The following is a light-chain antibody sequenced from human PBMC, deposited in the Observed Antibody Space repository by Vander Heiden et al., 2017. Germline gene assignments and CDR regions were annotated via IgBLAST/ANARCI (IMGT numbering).Light chain of an antibody. CDR3: QQYATSPFT. Sequence: EIVLTQSPGALSLSPGERATLSCRASQTVSENSLAWYQQKPGQAPRLLIFGASSRPTSLPDRFRGSGSGTDFTLTISRLEPEDFAVYYCQQYATSPFTFGPGTKVDI. J-gene: IGKJ3*01. CDR1: QTVSENS. V-gene: IGKV3-20*01. CDR2: GAS.